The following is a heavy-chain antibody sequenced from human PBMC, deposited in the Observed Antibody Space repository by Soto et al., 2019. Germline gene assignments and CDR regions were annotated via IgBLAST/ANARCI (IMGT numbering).Heavy chain of an antibody. CDR1: GFTFSSYA. V-gene: IGHV3-23*01. Sequence: EVQLLESGGGLVQPGGSLRLSCAASGFTFSSYAMSWVRQAPGKGVEWVSSISTSGGSTYYADSVKGRFTISRDNSNNTLYPQMNSLRAEDTAVYYCSLSDRYYGMDVWGLGTTVTVSS. CDR2: ISTSGGST. J-gene: IGHJ6*02. CDR3: SLSDRYYGMDV.